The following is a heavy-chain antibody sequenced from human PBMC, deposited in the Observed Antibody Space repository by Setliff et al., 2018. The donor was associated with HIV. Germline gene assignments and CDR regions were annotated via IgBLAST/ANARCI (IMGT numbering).Heavy chain of an antibody. Sequence: ASETLSLTCTVSGASFSTDMYYWGWIRQPPGKGLEWVGSVYYNGKIFYNPSLKSRVTISLDSSKNQLSLRLKSVTAADTAVYFCARRAESTTTWFSSWYSYDMDVWGQGTTVTVSS. CDR2: VYYNGKI. D-gene: IGHD2-15*01. CDR3: ARRAESTTTWFSSWYSYDMDV. CDR1: GASFSTDMYY. V-gene: IGHV4-39*01. J-gene: IGHJ6*02.